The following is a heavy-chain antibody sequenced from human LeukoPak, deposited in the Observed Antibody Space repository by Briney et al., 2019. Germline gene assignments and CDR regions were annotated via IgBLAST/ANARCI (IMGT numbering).Heavy chain of an antibody. CDR3: ARDLEVPAAGIDY. CDR1: GYTFTIYG. V-gene: IGHV1-18*01. D-gene: IGHD2-2*01. Sequence: ASVKVSFKASGYTFTIYGISWVRQAPGQGLEWMGWISTYNGNTNYTQRLQGRVTMTTDTSTSTVYMELRSLRSDDTAVYYCARDLEVPAAGIDYWGQGTLVTVSS. J-gene: IGHJ4*02. CDR2: ISTYNGNT.